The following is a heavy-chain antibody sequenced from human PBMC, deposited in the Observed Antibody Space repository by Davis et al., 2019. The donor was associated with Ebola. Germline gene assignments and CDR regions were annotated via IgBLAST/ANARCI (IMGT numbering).Heavy chain of an antibody. Sequence: GASLKISCVASGFTFDDYAMSWVRQAPGKGLEWLSGINWNGGSTGYVDSVKGRFTISRDNAKNSLYLRMNSLRTEDTALYYCARVNAATGYSRFDLWGQGTLVTVSS. CDR3: ARVNAATGYSRFDL. D-gene: IGHD3-9*01. V-gene: IGHV3-20*04. J-gene: IGHJ5*02. CDR2: INWNGGST. CDR1: GFTFDDYA.